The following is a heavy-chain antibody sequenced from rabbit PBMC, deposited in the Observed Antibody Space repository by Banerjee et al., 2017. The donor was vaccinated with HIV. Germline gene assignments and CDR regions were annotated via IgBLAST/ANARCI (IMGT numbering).Heavy chain of an antibody. CDR2: IDPLFGIT. D-gene: IGHD8-1*01. Sequence: QLKETRGGLVQPGGSLKLSCKASGFTLSSYYMNWVRQAPGNGLEWIGYIDPLFGITYYANWVNGRFSISRENAQNTVFLQMTSLTAADTATYFCARDGTGGSYFALWGPGTLVTVS. J-gene: IGHJ4*01. CDR1: GFTLSSYY. CDR3: ARDGTGGSYFAL. V-gene: IGHV1S7*01.